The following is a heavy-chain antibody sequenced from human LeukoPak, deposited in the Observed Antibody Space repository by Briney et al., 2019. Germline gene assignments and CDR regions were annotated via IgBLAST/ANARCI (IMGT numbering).Heavy chain of an antibody. J-gene: IGHJ4*02. CDR1: GFTVSSSY. CDR2: IYSGGST. D-gene: IGHD6-19*01. V-gene: IGHV3-66*01. CDR3: ARVAVAGTSFDY. Sequence: QPGGSLRLSCAASGFTVSSSYMSWVRQAPGKGLEWVSVIYSGGSTYYADSVKGRFTISRDNAKNSLYLQMNSLRAEDTAVYYCARVAVAGTSFDYWGQGTLVTVSS.